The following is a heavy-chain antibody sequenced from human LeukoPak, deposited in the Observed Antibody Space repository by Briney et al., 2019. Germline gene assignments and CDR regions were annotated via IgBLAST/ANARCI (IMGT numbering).Heavy chain of an antibody. Sequence: SGTLSLTCDVSGGSISRTNWWSWVRQSPGQGLEWIGEISLSGRTNYNPSLQSRVTMSLDESKNQLSLDLPSVTAADTAVYYCSRESGAFSPFGYWGQGTLVTVHS. D-gene: IGHD1-26*01. CDR1: GGSISRTNW. CDR3: SRESGAFSPFGY. V-gene: IGHV4-4*02. CDR2: ISLSGRT. J-gene: IGHJ4*02.